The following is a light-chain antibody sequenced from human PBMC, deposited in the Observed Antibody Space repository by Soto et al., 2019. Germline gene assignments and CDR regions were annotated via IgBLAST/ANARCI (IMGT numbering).Light chain of an antibody. V-gene: IGKV3-15*01. CDR1: QSVSSN. CDR3: QQYNNWPPLT. Sequence: EIVMAQSPATVSVSPGERATLPCRASQSVSSNLAWYQQKPGQAPRLLIYGASTRATGIPARFSGSGSGTEFTLTITSLQSEDFAVYYCQQYNNWPPLTFGGGTKVDIK. CDR2: GAS. J-gene: IGKJ4*01.